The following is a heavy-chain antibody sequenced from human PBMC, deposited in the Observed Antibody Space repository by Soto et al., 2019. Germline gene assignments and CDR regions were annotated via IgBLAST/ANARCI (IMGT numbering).Heavy chain of an antibody. D-gene: IGHD6-6*01. Sequence: QVTLKESGPVLVKPTETLTLTCTVSGFSLSNARMGVSWIRQPPGKALEWLAHMFSNDEKSYSTSLKSRLTISKDTSKSQVVLTMTNMDPVDTATYYCARIAARHYWFDPWGQGTLVTVSS. CDR1: GFSLSNARMG. CDR3: ARIAARHYWFDP. J-gene: IGHJ5*02. CDR2: MFSNDEK. V-gene: IGHV2-26*01.